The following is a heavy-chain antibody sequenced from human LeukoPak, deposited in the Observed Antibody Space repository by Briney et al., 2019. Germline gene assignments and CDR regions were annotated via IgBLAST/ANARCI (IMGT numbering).Heavy chain of an antibody. CDR2: IYPGDSDT. Sequence: GESLKISCKGSGYSFTSYWIGWVRQMPGKGLEWMGIIYPGDSDTRYSPSFQGQVTISPDKSISTAYLQWSSLKASDSAMYYCARYGGWFGESYGGFDYWGQGTLVTVSS. V-gene: IGHV5-51*01. CDR3: ARYGGWFGESYGGFDY. J-gene: IGHJ4*02. D-gene: IGHD3-10*01. CDR1: GYSFTSYW.